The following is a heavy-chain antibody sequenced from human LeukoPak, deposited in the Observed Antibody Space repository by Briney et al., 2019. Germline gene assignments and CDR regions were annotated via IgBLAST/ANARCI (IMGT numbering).Heavy chain of an antibody. J-gene: IGHJ4*02. V-gene: IGHV4-34*01. CDR3: ARGIYYDFWSGYYNY. Sequence: PSETLSLTCAVYGGSFSGYYWRWIRQPPGKGLEWIGEINHSGSTNYNPSLKSRVTISVDTSKNQFSLKLSSVTAADTAVYYCARGIYYDFWSGYYNYWGQGTLVTVSS. D-gene: IGHD3-3*01. CDR2: INHSGST. CDR1: GGSFSGYY.